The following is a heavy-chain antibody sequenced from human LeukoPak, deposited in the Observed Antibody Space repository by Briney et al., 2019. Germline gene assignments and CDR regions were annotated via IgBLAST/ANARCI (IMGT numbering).Heavy chain of an antibody. CDR3: AKDDYITMIAFDY. CDR1: GFTFDDYA. Sequence: PGRSLRLSCAASGFTFDDYAMHWVRQAPGKGLEWVSGISWNSGSIGYADSVKGRFTISRDNSKNTLYLQMNSLRAEDTAVYYCAKDDYITMIAFDYWGQGTLVTVSS. D-gene: IGHD3-22*01. J-gene: IGHJ4*02. V-gene: IGHV3-9*01. CDR2: ISWNSGSI.